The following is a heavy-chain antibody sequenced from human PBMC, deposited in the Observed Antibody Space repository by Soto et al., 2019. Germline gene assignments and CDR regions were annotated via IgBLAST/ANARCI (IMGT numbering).Heavy chain of an antibody. Sequence: VTDSLLASVCTLINHAIGWVRQAPGQGLAWVGGIIRKIGTANHAQKFQGRVTITADESASTAYMELSSLRSEDMAVYYCARDRGGIAARPPYYYGMDVWGQGTTVTVSS. CDR1: VCTLINHA. D-gene: IGHD6-6*01. J-gene: IGHJ6*02. CDR3: ARDRGGIAARPPYYYGMDV. CDR2: IIRKIGTA. V-gene: IGHV1-69*13.